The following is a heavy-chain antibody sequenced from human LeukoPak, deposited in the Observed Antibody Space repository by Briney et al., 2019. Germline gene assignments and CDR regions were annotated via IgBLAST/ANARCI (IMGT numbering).Heavy chain of an antibody. CDR3: ARDTKYAFDN. V-gene: IGHV3-48*01. CDR1: GFTFSDYS. J-gene: IGHJ4*02. CDR2: IGISSGNT. Sequence: GGSLRLSCAASGFTFSDYSMNWVRQAPGRGLEWISYIGISSGNTKYADSVKGRFTISGDKAKNSLYLQMNSLRVEDTAVYYCARDTKYAFDNWGQGTLVTVSS. D-gene: IGHD2-2*01.